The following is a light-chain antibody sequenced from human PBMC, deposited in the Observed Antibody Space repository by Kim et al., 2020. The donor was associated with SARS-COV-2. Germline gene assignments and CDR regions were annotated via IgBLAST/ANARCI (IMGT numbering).Light chain of an antibody. V-gene: IGLV6-57*02. Sequence: GKTVTISCTGSSGSIASNYVQWYQQRPGSAPTTVIYEDNQRPSGVPDRFSGSIDSSSNSASLTISGLQTEDEADYYCQSYDSSSWVFGGGTQLTVL. CDR1: SGSIASNY. J-gene: IGLJ3*02. CDR3: QSYDSSSWV. CDR2: EDN.